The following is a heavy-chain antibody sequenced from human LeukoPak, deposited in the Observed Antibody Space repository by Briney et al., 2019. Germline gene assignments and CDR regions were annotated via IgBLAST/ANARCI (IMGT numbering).Heavy chain of an antibody. CDR2: IDEDGKTI. D-gene: IGHD3-3*01. V-gene: IGHV3-74*01. J-gene: IGHJ5*02. CDR1: GFTFNSYW. CDR3: VSDLCGGDDQ. Sequence: GGSLRLSCAASGFTFNSYWMHWVRQAPGKGLVWVSRIDEDGKTIDYADSVKGRFTISRDNAKVTLYLQMSSLRDEYTAVYYCVSDLCGGDDQWGRGTLVTVSS.